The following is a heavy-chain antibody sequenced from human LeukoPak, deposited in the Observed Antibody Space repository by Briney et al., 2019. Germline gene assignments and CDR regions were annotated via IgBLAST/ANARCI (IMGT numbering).Heavy chain of an antibody. CDR1: GGSISSSNW. CDR2: IYHSGRT. J-gene: IGHJ1*01. CDR3: ARDLSVVGAPG. D-gene: IGHD2-15*01. V-gene: IGHV4-4*02. Sequence: SETLSLACAVSGGSISSSNWWSWVRQPPGKGLEWIGEIYHSGRTSYNPSLKSRLTISVDKSKNQFSLNLTSVTAADTAVYYCARDLSVVGAPGWGQGTLVTVSS.